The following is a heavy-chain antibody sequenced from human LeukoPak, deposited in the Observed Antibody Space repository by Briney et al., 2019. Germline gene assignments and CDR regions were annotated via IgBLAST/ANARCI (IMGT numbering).Heavy chain of an antibody. V-gene: IGHV4-31*03. CDR2: IYYSGTT. D-gene: IGHD4-23*01. CDR3: ARDTAVAL. CDR1: GGSISSGDFY. J-gene: IGHJ4*02. Sequence: SETLSLTCTVSGGSISSGDFYWSWIRQHPGKGLEWIGYIYYSGTTYYSPSLKSRVTISLDTTKNQFSLKLSSVTAADTAVYYCARDTAVALWGQGTLVTVSS.